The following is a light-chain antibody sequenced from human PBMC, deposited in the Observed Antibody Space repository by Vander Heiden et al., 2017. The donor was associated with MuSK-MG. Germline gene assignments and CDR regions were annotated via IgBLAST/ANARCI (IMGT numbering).Light chain of an antibody. CDR1: QSISSY. CDR3: QQSYSTHP. CDR2: AAA. V-gene: IGKV1-39*01. Sequence: DIQMTQSPSSLSASVGDRVTITCRASQSISSYLNWYQQKPGKAPKLLIYAAARLQSGVPSRFSGSGSGTDFTLTSSRLQHEDFATYYWQQSYSTHPFGQGTKVEIK. J-gene: IGKJ1*01.